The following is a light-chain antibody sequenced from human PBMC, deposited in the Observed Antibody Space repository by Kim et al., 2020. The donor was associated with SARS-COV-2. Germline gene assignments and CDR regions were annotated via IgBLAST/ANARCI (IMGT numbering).Light chain of an antibody. Sequence: DIQMTQSPSAMSASVGDRVTITCRASQDISNYLAWFQQKPGKVPKRLIYGASVLQSGVPSRFSARGFGTEFTLTISSLQPEDFATYYCLQHNSYPLTFGGGTKVDIK. CDR3: LQHNSYPLT. CDR1: QDISNY. J-gene: IGKJ4*01. CDR2: GAS. V-gene: IGKV1-17*03.